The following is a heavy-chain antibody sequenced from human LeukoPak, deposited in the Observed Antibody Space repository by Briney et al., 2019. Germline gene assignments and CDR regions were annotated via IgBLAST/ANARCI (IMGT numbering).Heavy chain of an antibody. CDR2: MYYRGST. Sequence: SETLSLTCTVSGGSISSSNYYWDWIRQPPGKGLEWIGSMYYRGSTYYNPSLKSRVTISVDTSQNQFSLKLSSVTAADTAVYYCARGKIAARPPYYYYYMDVWGKGTTVTVSS. V-gene: IGHV4-39*07. J-gene: IGHJ6*03. D-gene: IGHD6-6*01. CDR3: ARGKIAARPPYYYYYMDV. CDR1: GGSISSSNYY.